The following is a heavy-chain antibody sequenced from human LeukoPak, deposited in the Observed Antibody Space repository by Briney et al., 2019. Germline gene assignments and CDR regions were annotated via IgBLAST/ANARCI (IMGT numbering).Heavy chain of an antibody. CDR2: IKQDGSEK. J-gene: IGHJ4*02. CDR3: ARVRGDYYFDY. Sequence: GGSLRLSCTASGFTFSNYWMAWVRQGPGRGLEWVANIKQDGSEKYYVDSVKGRFTISRDNAKNSLYLQMNSLRAEDTAVYNCARVRGDYYFDYWGQGTLVTVSS. D-gene: IGHD4-17*01. CDR1: GFTFSNYW. V-gene: IGHV3-7*03.